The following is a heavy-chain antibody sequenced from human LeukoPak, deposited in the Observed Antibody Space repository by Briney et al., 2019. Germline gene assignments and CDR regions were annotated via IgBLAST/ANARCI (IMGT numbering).Heavy chain of an antibody. CDR1: GYTFNAYY. D-gene: IGHD2-15*01. CDR3: AREGVVVVVGQAVGFDP. J-gene: IGHJ5*02. V-gene: IGHV1-2*02. CDR2: INPNSGGT. Sequence: GASVKVSCKASGYTFNAYYIHWVRQAPGQGLEWMGWINPNSGGTNYAQKFQGRVTMTRDTSISTAYMDLSSLRSDDTAVYYCAREGVVVVVGQAVGFDPWGQGTLVTVSS.